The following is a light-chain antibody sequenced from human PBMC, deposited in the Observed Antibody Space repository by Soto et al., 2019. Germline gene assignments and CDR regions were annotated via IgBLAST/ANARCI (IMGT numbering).Light chain of an antibody. V-gene: IGKV3-15*01. CDR2: GAS. CDR1: QSVSSN. J-gene: IGKJ1*01. Sequence: EIVMTQSPATLSVSPGERATLSCRASQSVSSNLAWYQQKPGQAPRLLIYGASTRATGIPARFSGSASGTEFTLTISSLEPEDFAVYYCQQRSNWPPTFGQGTKVDTK. CDR3: QQRSNWPPT.